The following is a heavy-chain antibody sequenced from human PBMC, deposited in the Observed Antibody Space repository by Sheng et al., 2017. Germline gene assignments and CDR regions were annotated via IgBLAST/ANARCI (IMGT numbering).Heavy chain of an antibody. CDR3: AREGITMVRGAGDYMDV. D-gene: IGHD3-10*01. Sequence: QVQLVQSGAEVKKPGSSVKVSCKASGGTFSSYAISWVRQAPGQGLEWMGGIIPILGIANYAQKFQGRVTITADKSTSTAYMELSSLRSEDTAVYYCAREGITMVRGAGDYMDVWGKGTTVTVSS. J-gene: IGHJ6*03. V-gene: IGHV1-69*04. CDR2: IIPILGIA. CDR1: GGTFSSYA.